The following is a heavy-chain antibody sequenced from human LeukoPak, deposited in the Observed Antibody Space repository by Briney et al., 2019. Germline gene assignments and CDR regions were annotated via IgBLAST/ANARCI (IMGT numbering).Heavy chain of an antibody. J-gene: IGHJ4*02. V-gene: IGHV4-39*01. D-gene: IGHD6-19*01. CDR1: GVSTTNGIYY. CDR3: ARHAEYNSGWHFYLDH. CDR2: VHNVGST. Sequence: TSETLSLTCTVSGVSTTNGIYYWAWIRQPPGKGLEWIGSVHNVGSTYYNLSLRSRVTMSIDTSKNRFSLRLNSVTAADTAVYYCARHAEYNSGWHFYLDHWGQGILVTVSS.